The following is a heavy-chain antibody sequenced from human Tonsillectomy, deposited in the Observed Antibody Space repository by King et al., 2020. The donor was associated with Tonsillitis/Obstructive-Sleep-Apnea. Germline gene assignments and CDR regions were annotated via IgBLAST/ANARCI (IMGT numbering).Heavy chain of an antibody. CDR1: GFTFSSYG. CDR3: AKDRGYSSSWYDY. V-gene: IGHV3-30*18. D-gene: IGHD6-13*01. Sequence: VQLVESGGGVVQPGRSLRLSCAASGFTFSSYGMHWVRQAPGKGLEWVAVISYDGSNKYYADSVKGRFTISRDNSKNTLYLQMNSLRAEDTAVYYCAKDRGYSSSWYDYWGQGTLVTVSS. J-gene: IGHJ4*02. CDR2: ISYDGSNK.